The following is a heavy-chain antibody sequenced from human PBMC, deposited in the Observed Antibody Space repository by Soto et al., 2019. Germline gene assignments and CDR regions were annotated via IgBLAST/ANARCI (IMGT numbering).Heavy chain of an antibody. V-gene: IGHV4-34*01. CDR3: GRDLRFGELPGYYYYGMDV. J-gene: IGHJ6*02. CDR2: INHSGST. Sequence: SETLSLTCAVYGGSFSGYYWSWIRQPPGKGLEWIGEINHSGSTNYNPSLKSRVTISVDTSKNQFSLKLSSVTAADTAVYYCGRDLRFGELPGYYYYGMDVWGQGTTVTVSS. CDR1: GGSFSGYY. D-gene: IGHD3-10*01.